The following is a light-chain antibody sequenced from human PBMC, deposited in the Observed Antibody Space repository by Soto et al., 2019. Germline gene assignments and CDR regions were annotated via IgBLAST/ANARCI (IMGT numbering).Light chain of an antibody. V-gene: IGKV3-11*01. J-gene: IGKJ4*01. CDR1: QSVSSD. Sequence: EIVLTQSPATLSLSPGERATLSCRASQSVSSDLAWYQQKPGQAPRLLIYDASNRATGIPARFSGSGAGTDFTLTISSLEPEDFAVYYCQQRSNWAPTFGGGTKVELK. CDR3: QQRSNWAPT. CDR2: DAS.